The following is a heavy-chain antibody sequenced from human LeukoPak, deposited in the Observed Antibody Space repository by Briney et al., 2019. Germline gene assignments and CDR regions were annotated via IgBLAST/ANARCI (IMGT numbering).Heavy chain of an antibody. V-gene: IGHV1-18*01. CDR2: ISAYNGNT. D-gene: IGHD5/OR15-5a*01. CDR3: ARAERVSYAHSTYYFDY. CDR1: GYTFTSYG. Sequence: GASVKVSCKASGYTFTSYGISWVRQAPGQGLEWMGWISAYNGNTNYAQKFQGRVTITADKSTSTAYMELSSLRSEDTAVYYCARAERVSYAHSTYYFDYWGQGTLVTVSS. J-gene: IGHJ4*02.